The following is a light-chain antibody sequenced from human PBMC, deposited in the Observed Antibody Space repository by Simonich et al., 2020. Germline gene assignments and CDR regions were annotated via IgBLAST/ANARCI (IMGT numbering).Light chain of an antibody. CDR2: EEY. Sequence: NFMLTQPHSVSESPGNTVTISCTRSSGSIATNYVKWYQQRPGSSPTTVIYEEYQRPSVVPDRFSGSIDSSSNSASLTISGLKTEDEADYYCQSYDSSNRVFGGGTKLTVL. CDR3: QSYDSSNRV. V-gene: IGLV6-57*01. J-gene: IGLJ3*02. CDR1: SGSIATNY.